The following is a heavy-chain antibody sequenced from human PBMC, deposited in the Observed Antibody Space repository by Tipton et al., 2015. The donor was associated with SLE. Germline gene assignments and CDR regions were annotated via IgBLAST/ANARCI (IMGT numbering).Heavy chain of an antibody. CDR3: AKDQRCGSSTWAFEI. D-gene: IGHD2-15*01. CDR2: IISSGST. Sequence: SLRLSCTASGFTFSSYAMSWVRQAPGKGLEWVSSIISSGSTYYADSVKGRFTVSRDNSKNTLFLQMNSLRAEDTAVYYCAKDQRCGSSTWAFEIWGEGTMVTVAS. V-gene: IGHV3-23*01. CDR1: GFTFSSYA. J-gene: IGHJ3*02.